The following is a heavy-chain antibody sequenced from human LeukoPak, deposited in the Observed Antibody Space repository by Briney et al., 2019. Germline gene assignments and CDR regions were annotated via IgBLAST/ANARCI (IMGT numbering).Heavy chain of an antibody. D-gene: IGHD2-15*01. V-gene: IGHV3-23*01. CDR3: AKDFLVVVAATNIIDY. Sequence: PGGSLRLSCAASGFTFSSYAMSWVRQAPGKGLEWVSAISGSGGSTYYADSVKGRFTISRDNSKNTLYLQMNSLRAEDTAVYYCAKDFLVVVAATNIIDYWGQGTLVTVSS. J-gene: IGHJ4*02. CDR1: GFTFSSYA. CDR2: ISGSGGST.